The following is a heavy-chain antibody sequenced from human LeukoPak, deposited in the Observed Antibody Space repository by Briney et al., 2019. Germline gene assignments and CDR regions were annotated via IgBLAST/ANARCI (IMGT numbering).Heavy chain of an antibody. CDR3: ARETTTVTTSDAFDI. CDR2: INHSGST. V-gene: IGHV4-34*01. J-gene: IGHJ3*02. CDR1: GGSFSGYY. D-gene: IGHD4-17*01. Sequence: SETLSLTCAVYGGSFSGYYWSWIRQPPGKGLEWIGEINHSGSTNYNPSLKSRVTISVDTSKNQFSLKLSSVTAADTAVYYCARETTTVTTSDAFDIWGQGTMVTVSS.